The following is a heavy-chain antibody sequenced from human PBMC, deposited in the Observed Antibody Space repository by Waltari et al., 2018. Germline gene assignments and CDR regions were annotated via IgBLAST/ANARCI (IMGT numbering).Heavy chain of an antibody. V-gene: IGHV3-30*02. Sequence: QVQLVESGGGVVQPGGSVRLSCVASGFMFRNYGMHWVRQAPGKGLEWVAFIRFDGSLKDYTDSGSGRFTISRDNSKDTLSLQMDSLRAEDTAVYYCARDHTPKQDDYAFDYWGQGALVTVSS. CDR3: ARDHTPKQDDYAFDY. CDR2: IRFDGSLK. J-gene: IGHJ4*02. CDR1: GFMFRNYG. D-gene: IGHD4-17*01.